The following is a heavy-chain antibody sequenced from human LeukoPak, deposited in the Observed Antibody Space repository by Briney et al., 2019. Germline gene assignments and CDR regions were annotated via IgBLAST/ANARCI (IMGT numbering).Heavy chain of an antibody. CDR2: ISGSGGST. Sequence: GGSLRLSSAASGFTFSSYAMSWIRQAPGKGLEWVSAISGSGGSTYYADSVKGRFTISRDNSKNTLYLQMNSLRAEDTAVYYCAKDLRWQQLVFDYWGQGTLVTVSS. D-gene: IGHD6-13*01. V-gene: IGHV3-23*01. CDR1: GFTFSSYA. J-gene: IGHJ4*02. CDR3: AKDLRWQQLVFDY.